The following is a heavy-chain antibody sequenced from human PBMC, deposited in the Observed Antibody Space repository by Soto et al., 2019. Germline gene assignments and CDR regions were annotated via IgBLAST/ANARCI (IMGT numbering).Heavy chain of an antibody. V-gene: IGHV3-11*01. J-gene: IGHJ4*02. CDR2: ISSSGSTI. CDR1: GFTFSDYY. Sequence: GGSLRLSCAASGFTFSDYYMSWIRQAPGKGLEWVSYISSSGSTIYYADSVKGRFTISRDNSKNSLYLQMNSLRAEDTAVYYCASSQDYVCGSSFDYWGQGTLVTVSS. CDR3: ASSQDYVCGSSFDY. D-gene: IGHD3-16*01.